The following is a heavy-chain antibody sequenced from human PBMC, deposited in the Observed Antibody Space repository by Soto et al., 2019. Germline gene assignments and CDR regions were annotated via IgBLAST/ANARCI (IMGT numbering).Heavy chain of an antibody. J-gene: IGHJ6*03. CDR2: FIPILGIP. CDR3: ARKHLAARPDGDYYYYYMDV. CDR1: RGTFSTST. Sequence: QVQLVQSGAEVKKPGSSVNVSCKASRGTFSTSTISWVRQAPGQGLEWMGRFIPILGIPHYAQKFQGRVTITADKSTSTAYMELSSLRSEDTAVYYCARKHLAARPDGDYYYYYMDVWGKGTTVTVSS. V-gene: IGHV1-69*02. D-gene: IGHD6-6*01.